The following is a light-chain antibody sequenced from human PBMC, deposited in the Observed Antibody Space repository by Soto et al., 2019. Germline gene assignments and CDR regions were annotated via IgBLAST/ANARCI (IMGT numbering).Light chain of an antibody. J-gene: IGKJ5*01. Sequence: DIRLSLSPGSLSLYPGERATISCRASQHVDYKYVAWYQQKPGQTPRLLIYAASYRATGIPDRFSGSVSGTEFSLRISRLHPEDFALYYCQHSADSPCAFGQG. CDR1: QHVDYKY. CDR2: AAS. V-gene: IGKV3-20*01. CDR3: QHSADSPCA.